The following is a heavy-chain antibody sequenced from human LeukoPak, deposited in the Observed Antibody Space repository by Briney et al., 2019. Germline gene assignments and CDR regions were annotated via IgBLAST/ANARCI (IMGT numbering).Heavy chain of an antibody. CDR3: VRDHNWGFDY. V-gene: IGHV3-30*02. CDR1: GFTFSHHG. CDR2: IRNDGSNH. J-gene: IGHJ4*02. Sequence: GGSLGLSCAASGFTFSHHGMHWVRQAPGKGLEWVAFIRNDGSNHYYADSVKGRFTISRDNSKNNVYLQMYSLRVEDTSIYYCVRDHNWGFDYWGQGTVVTVSS. D-gene: IGHD7-27*01.